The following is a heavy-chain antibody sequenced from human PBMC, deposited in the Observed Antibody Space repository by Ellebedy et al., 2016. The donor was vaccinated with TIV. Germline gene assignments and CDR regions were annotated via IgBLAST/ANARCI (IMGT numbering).Heavy chain of an antibody. CDR1: GGTFSSYA. Sequence: SVRVSCXASGGTFSSYAISWVRQAPGQGLEWMGGIIPLFDTPNYPQKFRDRVTITADESTSTVYMELSSLRSEDTAVYYCAYTLPHRHCTTNSCFRSSYYMGVWGKGTTVTVSS. CDR2: IIPLFDTP. V-gene: IGHV1-69*13. J-gene: IGHJ6*03. CDR3: AYTLPHRHCTTNSCFRSSYYMGV. D-gene: IGHD2-2*01.